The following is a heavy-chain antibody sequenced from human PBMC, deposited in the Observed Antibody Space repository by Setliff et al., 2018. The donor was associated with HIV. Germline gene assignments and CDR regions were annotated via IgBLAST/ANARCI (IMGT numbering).Heavy chain of an antibody. J-gene: IGHJ6*04. CDR1: GFSFSNYA. V-gene: IGHV3-30*07. CDR3: ARDLN. CDR2: ISYDGTNK. Sequence: GGSLRLSCAVSGFSFSNYAMHWVRQAPGKGLEWVAVISYDGTNKYYADSVKGRFTISRHNSENTLFLQMNSLRVEDTALYYCARDLNWGKGTTVTVSS.